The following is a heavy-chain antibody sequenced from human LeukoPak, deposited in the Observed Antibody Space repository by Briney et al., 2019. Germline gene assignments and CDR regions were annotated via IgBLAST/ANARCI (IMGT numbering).Heavy chain of an antibody. CDR3: ARERYHGSGAPKYDY. CDR2: IKQDGSEK. CDR1: GFTFSSYW. V-gene: IGHV3-7*01. Sequence: GGSLRLSCAASGFTFSSYWMSWVRQAPGKGLEWVANIKQDGSEKYYVDSVKGRFTISRDNAKNSLYLQMNSLRAEDTAVYYCARERYHGSGAPKYDYWGQGTLVTVSS. J-gene: IGHJ4*02. D-gene: IGHD3-10*01.